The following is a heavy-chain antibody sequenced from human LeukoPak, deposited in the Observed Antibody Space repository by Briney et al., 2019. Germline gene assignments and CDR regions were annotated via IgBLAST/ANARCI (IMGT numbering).Heavy chain of an antibody. Sequence: TGGSLRPSWAASGSTFSSHGIHWVRQSPGKGLEWVAVIWYDGSNKYYADSVKGRFTISRDNSKNTLYLQMNSLRAEDTAIYYCAKDSSAYSGSYYDYWGQGTLVTVSS. CDR1: GSTFSSHG. V-gene: IGHV3-33*06. D-gene: IGHD1-26*01. CDR2: IWYDGSNK. J-gene: IGHJ4*02. CDR3: AKDSSAYSGSYYDY.